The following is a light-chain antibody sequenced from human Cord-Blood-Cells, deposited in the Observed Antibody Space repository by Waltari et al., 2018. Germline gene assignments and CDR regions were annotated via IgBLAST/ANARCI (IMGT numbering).Light chain of an antibody. Sequence: DIQLTQSTSFLSASVGDRVTITCRASQGISSYLAWYQQKPGKAPKLLIYAASTLQSGVPSRFSGSGSGTEFTLTISSLQPEDFATYYCQQLNSYVTFGQGTRLEIK. CDR1: QGISSY. V-gene: IGKV1-9*01. CDR3: QQLNSYVT. J-gene: IGKJ5*01. CDR2: AAS.